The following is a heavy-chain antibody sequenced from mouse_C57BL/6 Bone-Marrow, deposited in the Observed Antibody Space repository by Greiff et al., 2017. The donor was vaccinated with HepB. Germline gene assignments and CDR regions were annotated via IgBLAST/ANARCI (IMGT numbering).Heavy chain of an antibody. D-gene: IGHD1-1*01. CDR2: ISSGGSYT. CDR1: GFTFSSYG. Sequence: DVMLVESGGDLVKPGGSLKLSCAASGFTFSSYGMSWVRQTPDKRLEWVATISSGGSYTYYPDSVKGRFTISRDNAKNTLYLQMSSLKSEDTAMYYCARLELLFDYWGQGTTLTVSS. V-gene: IGHV5-6*02. CDR3: ARLELLFDY. J-gene: IGHJ2*01.